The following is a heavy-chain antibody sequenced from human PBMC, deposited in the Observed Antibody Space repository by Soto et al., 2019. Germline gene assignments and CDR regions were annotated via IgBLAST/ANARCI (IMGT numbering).Heavy chain of an antibody. V-gene: IGHV3-23*01. D-gene: IGHD3-10*01. CDR2: ISGGGDTS. CDR1: GFTFSNYA. CDR3: ARDHYGSGSFFSYYYYGMDV. J-gene: IGHJ6*02. Sequence: GGSLRLSCAVSGFTFSNYAISWVRQAPGKGLEWVSIISGGGDTSYYAESLKGRFTISRNNSKNTLFLQMNSLRAEDTVVFYFARDHYGSGSFFSYYYYGMDVWGQGTTVTVSS.